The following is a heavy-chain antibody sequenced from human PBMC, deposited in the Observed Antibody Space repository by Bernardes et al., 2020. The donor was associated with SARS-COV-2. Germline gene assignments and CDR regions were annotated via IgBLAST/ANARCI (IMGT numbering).Heavy chain of an antibody. CDR3: AIPPTNYDRYGMDV. CDR2: INPNNDGT. D-gene: IGHD3-22*01. Sequence: ASVKVSCKTSGYTFTGYYMHWVRQAPGQGLEWMGWINPNNDGTNYAQKFQGRVTMTRDTSISTAYMELSRLRSDDTAVYYCAIPPTNYDRYGMDVWGQGTTVTVSS. V-gene: IGHV1-2*02. J-gene: IGHJ6*02. CDR1: GYTFTGYY.